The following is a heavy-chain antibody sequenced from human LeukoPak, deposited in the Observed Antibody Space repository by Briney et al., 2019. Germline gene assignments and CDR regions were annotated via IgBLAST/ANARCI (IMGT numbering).Heavy chain of an antibody. CDR2: IKSKSDGGTT. D-gene: IGHD3-9*01. V-gene: IGHV3-15*07. CDR3: TTDQHVLRYFDWLPEFDY. CDR1: GFTFSNAW. Sequence: GGSLRLSCAASGFTFSNAWMYWVRQAQGKGLEWVGRIKSKSDGGTTDYAAPVKGRFTISRDDSKNTLYLQMNSLKTEDTAVYYCTTDQHVLRYFDWLPEFDYWGQGTLVTVSS. J-gene: IGHJ4*02.